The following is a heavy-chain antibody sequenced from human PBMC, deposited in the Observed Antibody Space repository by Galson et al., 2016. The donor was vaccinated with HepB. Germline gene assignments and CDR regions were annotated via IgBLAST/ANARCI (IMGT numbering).Heavy chain of an antibody. CDR3: ASLGSLGSFSRGLY. D-gene: IGHD3-10*01. CDR1: GFIFTNYG. Sequence: SLRLSCAASGFIFTNYGMHWVRQAPGKGLEWVAVISYDGGNKYYADSVKGRFTISRDNSKNTLYLQMNSLRAEDTAVYYCASLGSLGSFSRGLYWGQGTLVTVSS. V-gene: IGHV3-30*03. CDR2: ISYDGGNK. J-gene: IGHJ4*02.